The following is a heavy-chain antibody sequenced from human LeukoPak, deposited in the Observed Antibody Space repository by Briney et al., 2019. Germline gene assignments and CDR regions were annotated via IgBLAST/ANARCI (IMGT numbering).Heavy chain of an antibody. CDR1: GFTFSSYG. Sequence: GGSLRLSCAASGFTFSSYGMHWVRQAPGKGLEWVSAISGSGGSTYYADSAKGRFTISRDNSKNTLYLQMNSLRAEDTAVYYCAKDQGRIRTDDAFDIWGQGTMVTVSS. D-gene: IGHD3-10*01. V-gene: IGHV3-23*01. CDR3: AKDQGRIRTDDAFDI. CDR2: ISGSGGST. J-gene: IGHJ3*02.